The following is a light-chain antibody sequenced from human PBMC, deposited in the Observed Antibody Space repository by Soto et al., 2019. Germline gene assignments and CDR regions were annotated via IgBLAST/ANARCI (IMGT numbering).Light chain of an antibody. Sequence: DIQMTQSPSTLSASVGDRVTITCRASQSISSWLAWYQQKPGKTPKLLISKASLLESGVPSRFSGSGSGTEFTLTISSLQPDDFATYYCQLYKDYSWTFGQGTKVEIK. J-gene: IGKJ1*01. CDR3: QLYKDYSWT. CDR2: KAS. V-gene: IGKV1-5*03. CDR1: QSISSW.